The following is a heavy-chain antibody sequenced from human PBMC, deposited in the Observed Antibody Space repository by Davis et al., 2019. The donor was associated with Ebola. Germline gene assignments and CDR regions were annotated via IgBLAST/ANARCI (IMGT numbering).Heavy chain of an antibody. D-gene: IGHD3-22*01. Sequence: SETLSLTCAVSGGSISSSNWWSWVRQPPGKGLEWIGEIYHSGSTNYNPSLKSRVTISVDKSKNQFSLKLSSVTAADTAVYYCARKTTYYYDSSGYYSRGDFDYWGQGTLVTVSS. CDR2: IYHSGST. CDR1: GGSISSSNW. CDR3: ARKTTYYYDSSGYYSRGDFDY. V-gene: IGHV4-4*02. J-gene: IGHJ4*02.